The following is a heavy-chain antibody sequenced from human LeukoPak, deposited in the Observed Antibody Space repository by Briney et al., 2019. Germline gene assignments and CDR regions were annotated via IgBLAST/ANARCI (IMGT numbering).Heavy chain of an antibody. CDR3: ARRGYGSGTYYFDS. D-gene: IGHD3-10*01. V-gene: IGHV5-51*01. CDR1: GYSFTSYW. J-gene: IGHJ4*02. Sequence: GESLKISCNGSGYSFTSYWIGWVRQMPGRGLEWMGIINPSDSETTYSPSFHGQVTISADKSTSTAYLQWSSLKASDTAMYYCARRGYGSGTYYFDSWGQGTLVTVSS. CDR2: INPSDSET.